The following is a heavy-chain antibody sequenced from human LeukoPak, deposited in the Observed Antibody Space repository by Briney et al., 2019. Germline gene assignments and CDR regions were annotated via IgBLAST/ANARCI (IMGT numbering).Heavy chain of an antibody. Sequence: GGSLRLSCEASGFTFSNAWMSWVRQAPGKGLEWVGRIKSKTDGGTTDYAAPVKGRFTISRDDSKNTLYLQMNSLKTEDTAVYYCARRGYSGYDAFDIWGQGTMVTVSS. CDR2: IKSKTDGGTT. J-gene: IGHJ3*02. V-gene: IGHV3-15*01. D-gene: IGHD5-12*01. CDR1: GFTFSNAW. CDR3: ARRGYSGYDAFDI.